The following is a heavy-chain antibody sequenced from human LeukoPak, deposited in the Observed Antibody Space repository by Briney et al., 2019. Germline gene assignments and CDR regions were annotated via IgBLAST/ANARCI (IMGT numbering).Heavy chain of an antibody. Sequence: GGSLRLSCAASGFTFNNYAMSWVRQAPGKGLEWVSAISASGGTTYYADPVKGRFTISSDNSENTLFLQMNSLRAEDTAVYYCAKEPREYCSSTSCPNWFDSWGQGTLVTVSS. CDR1: GFTFNNYA. CDR2: ISASGGTT. J-gene: IGHJ5*01. D-gene: IGHD2-2*01. V-gene: IGHV3-23*01. CDR3: AKEPREYCSSTSCPNWFDS.